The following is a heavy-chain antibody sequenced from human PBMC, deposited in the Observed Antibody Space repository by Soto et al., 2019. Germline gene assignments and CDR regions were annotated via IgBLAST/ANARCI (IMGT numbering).Heavy chain of an antibody. CDR3: ARHPNSGWLGF. J-gene: IGHJ4*02. Sequence: QLQLQESGPRLVKPSETLSLTCSVSGGSISGSSSYYWAWIRQPPGKGLEWIGSVYYSGNTYYGPSLTSRVTLSVDTSKNQFSLKLSSVTAADTAVYYCARHPNSGWLGFWGQGILVTVSS. D-gene: IGHD5-12*01. CDR1: GGSISGSSSYY. V-gene: IGHV4-39*01. CDR2: VYYSGNT.